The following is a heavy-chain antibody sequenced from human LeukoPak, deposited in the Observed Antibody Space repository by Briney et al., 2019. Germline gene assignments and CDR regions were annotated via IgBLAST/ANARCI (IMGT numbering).Heavy chain of an antibody. CDR2: VYTGGSP. V-gene: IGHV4-4*07. CDR1: GGSVRDNY. Sequence: SETLSLTCTVSGGSVRDNYWSWIRQPPGKGLEWIGRVYTGGSPNYNSSLKGRVALSLDRSKNQFSMNFSSVSAADTAVYFCARGSSFSGLDYWGQGALVTVSS. D-gene: IGHD6-25*01. J-gene: IGHJ4*02. CDR3: ARGSSFSGLDY.